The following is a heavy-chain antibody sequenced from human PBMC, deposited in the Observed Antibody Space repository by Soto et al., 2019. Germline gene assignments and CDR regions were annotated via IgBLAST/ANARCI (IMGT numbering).Heavy chain of an antibody. Sequence: EVQLLESGGGLVQPGGSLRLSCAASGFTFSSYAMSWVRQAPGRGLEWVSAISGSGGTTYYGDSVRGRFTVSRDNSRDTLYLQMNSLRADDTAVYYCARNCGGDCYTNFDYWGQGTLVTVSS. D-gene: IGHD2-21*02. CDR3: ARNCGGDCYTNFDY. CDR1: GFTFSSYA. J-gene: IGHJ4*02. V-gene: IGHV3-23*01. CDR2: ISGSGGTT.